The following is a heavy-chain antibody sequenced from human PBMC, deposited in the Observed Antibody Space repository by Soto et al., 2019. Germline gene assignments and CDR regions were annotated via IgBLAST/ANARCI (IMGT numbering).Heavy chain of an antibody. V-gene: IGHV1-18*04. J-gene: IGHJ4*02. D-gene: IGHD4-17*01. CDR2: ISGYSGNA. CDR1: GYIFSDYG. CDR3: AKRTSGTTWGESDY. Sequence: QVQVMQSGAEVKKPGDSVKVSCKTSGYIFSDYGINWVRQAPGQGLEWMGWISGYSGNANLAQKVQGRVTMTTDKSTRTVYMELRRLRSDDTAVYYCAKRTSGTTWGESDYWGQGTLVTVSS.